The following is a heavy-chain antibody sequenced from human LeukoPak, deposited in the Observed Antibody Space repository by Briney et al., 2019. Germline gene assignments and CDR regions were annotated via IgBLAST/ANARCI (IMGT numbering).Heavy chain of an antibody. CDR1: GFTFSSYS. V-gene: IGHV3-21*01. CDR3: ASGSNGITGTANDY. J-gene: IGHJ4*02. D-gene: IGHD1-7*01. Sequence: PGGSLRLSCAASGFTFSSYSMNWVRQAPGKGLEWVSSISSSSSYIYYADSVKGRFTISRDNAKNSLYLQMNSLRAEDTAVYYCASGSNGITGTANDYWGQGTLVTVSS. CDR2: ISSSSSYI.